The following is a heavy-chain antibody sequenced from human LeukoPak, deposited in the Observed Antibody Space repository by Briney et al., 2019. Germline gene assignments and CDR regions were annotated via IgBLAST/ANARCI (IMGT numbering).Heavy chain of an antibody. CDR3: TRGAGWLIDY. V-gene: IGHV4-59*01. CDR1: DDSISDYY. CDR2: FYNSGRP. J-gene: IGHJ4*02. Sequence: SETLSLTCTVSDDSISDYYRGWIRQPPGKGLEWIGYFYNSGRPTYNPSLKSRVTISADTSKNHFSLKLNSVTTADTAVYYCTRGAGWLIDYWGQGILVTVSS. D-gene: IGHD3-16*01.